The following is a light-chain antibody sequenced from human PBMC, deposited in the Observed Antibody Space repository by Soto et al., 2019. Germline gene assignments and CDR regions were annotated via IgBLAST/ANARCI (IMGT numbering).Light chain of an antibody. CDR1: SSNIGNNY. CDR3: GTWDGILSERLYV. Sequence: QSALTQPPSVSGAPGPKVTISCSGSSSNIGNNYVSWYQQLPGTAPKLLIYNNNRRPSGIPDRFSGSKSGTSATLDITGLQTGDEADYYCGTWDGILSERLYVFGPGTKVTVL. V-gene: IGLV1-51*01. CDR2: NNN. J-gene: IGLJ1*01.